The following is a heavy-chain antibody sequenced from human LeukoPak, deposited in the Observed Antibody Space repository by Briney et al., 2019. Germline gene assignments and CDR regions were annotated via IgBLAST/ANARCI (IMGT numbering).Heavy chain of an antibody. D-gene: IGHD2-2*01. CDR3: ARGRTVVVPAATIEPSPFDP. J-gene: IGHJ5*02. V-gene: IGHV4-4*07. CDR1: DGSISSSY. Sequence: SETLSLTCTVSDGSISSSYWSWIRQPAGKGLEWIGRIYTSGSTNCNPSLKSRLTMSIDTSKNQFSLKLSSVTAADTAVYYCARGRTVVVPAATIEPSPFDPWGQGTLVTVSS. CDR2: IYTSGST.